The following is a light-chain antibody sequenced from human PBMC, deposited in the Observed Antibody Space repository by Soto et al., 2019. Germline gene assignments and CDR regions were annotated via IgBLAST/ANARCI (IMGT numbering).Light chain of an antibody. CDR2: DVS. CDR3: CSYAGSYV. J-gene: IGLJ1*01. CDR1: SSDVGNYNY. V-gene: IGLV2-11*01. Sequence: QSVLTQPRSVSGSPGQSVTISCTGTSSDVGNYNYVSWYQQHPGKAPKLIIYDVSKRPSGVPDRFSGSKSGNTASLTISGLQAEDEADYYCCSYAGSYVFGTGTKVTVL.